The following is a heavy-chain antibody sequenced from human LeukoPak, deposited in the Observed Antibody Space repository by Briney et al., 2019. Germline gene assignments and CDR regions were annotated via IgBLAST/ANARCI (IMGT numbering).Heavy chain of an antibody. J-gene: IGHJ4*02. CDR1: GYTFTSYA. CDR2: INTNTGSP. CDR3: ARTRAPYYYGAGSPDF. Sequence: ASVKVSCKASGYTFTSYAMNWVRQAPGQGLEWMGWINTNTGSPRYAQDFTGRFVFSLDTSLSTTYLQISSLKSEDTAIYYCARTRAPYYYGAGSPDFWGQGTLVTVSS. D-gene: IGHD3-10*01. V-gene: IGHV7-4-1*02.